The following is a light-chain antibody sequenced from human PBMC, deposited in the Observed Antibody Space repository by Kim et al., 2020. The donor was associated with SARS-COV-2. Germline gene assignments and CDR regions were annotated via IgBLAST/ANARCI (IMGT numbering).Light chain of an antibody. CDR1: QGINNS. V-gene: IGKV1-27*01. J-gene: IGKJ1*01. CDR3: QKYNGAPWT. CDR2: AAS. Sequence: DIRMTQSPSSLSASVGDRVTITCRASQGINNSLAWFQQKPGKAPNLLIYAASALQSGVPSRFSGRGSGTDFTLTISSLQPEDVATYYCQKYNGAPWTFGQGTKVDIK.